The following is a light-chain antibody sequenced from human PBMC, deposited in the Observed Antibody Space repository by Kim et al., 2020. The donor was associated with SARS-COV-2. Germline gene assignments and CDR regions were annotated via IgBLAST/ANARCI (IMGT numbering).Light chain of an antibody. J-gene: IGLJ2*01. CDR1: TSKMRTHF. Sequence: QNVAHACSGATSKMRTHFVSWYQQPPGTVPKLLIDNKDKRPSGLPDRFSGSKSGTSATLGITGLQTGDQADYYCGTWDDILLGVVFGGGTQLTVL. V-gene: IGLV1-51*01. CDR3: GTWDDILLGVV. CDR2: NKD.